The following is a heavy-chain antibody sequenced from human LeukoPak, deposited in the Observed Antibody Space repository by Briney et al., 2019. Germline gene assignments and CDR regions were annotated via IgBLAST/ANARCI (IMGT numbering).Heavy chain of an antibody. D-gene: IGHD3-22*01. Sequence: SETLSLTCAVYGGSFSGYYWSWIRQPPGKGLEWIGEINHSGGTNYNPSLKSRVTISVGTSKNQFSLKLSSVTAADTAVYYCGGAMIGVPDDAFDIGGKGTMVTVSS. CDR3: GGAMIGVPDDAFDI. CDR2: INHSGGT. V-gene: IGHV4-34*01. CDR1: GGSFSGYY. J-gene: IGHJ3*02.